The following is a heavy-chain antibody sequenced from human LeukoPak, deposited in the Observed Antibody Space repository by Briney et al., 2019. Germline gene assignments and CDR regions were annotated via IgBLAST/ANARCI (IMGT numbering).Heavy chain of an antibody. CDR2: INHSGST. V-gene: IGHV4-34*01. D-gene: IGHD3-22*01. CDR1: GGSFSGYY. CDR3: ARGRGYYDSSGYYY. J-gene: IGHJ4*02. Sequence: SETLSLTCAVYGGSFSGYYWSWIRQPPGKGLEWIGEINHSGSTNYNPSLKSRVTISVDTSKNQFSLKLSSVTAADTAVYYCARGRGYYDSSGYYYWGQGTLVTVSS.